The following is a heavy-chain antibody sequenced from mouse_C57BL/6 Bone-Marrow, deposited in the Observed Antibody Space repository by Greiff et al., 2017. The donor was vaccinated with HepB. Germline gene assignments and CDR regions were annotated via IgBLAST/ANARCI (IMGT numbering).Heavy chain of an antibody. J-gene: IGHJ2*01. CDR2: IDPENGDT. CDR3: TPYYYGSA. D-gene: IGHD1-1*01. CDR1: GFNIKDDY. Sequence: EVQLQQSGAELVRPGASVKLSCTASGFNIKDDYMHWVKQRPEQGLEWIGWIDPENGDTEYASKFQGKATITADTSSNTAYLQLSSLISEDTAVYYCTPYYYGSAWGQGTTLTVSS. V-gene: IGHV14-4*01.